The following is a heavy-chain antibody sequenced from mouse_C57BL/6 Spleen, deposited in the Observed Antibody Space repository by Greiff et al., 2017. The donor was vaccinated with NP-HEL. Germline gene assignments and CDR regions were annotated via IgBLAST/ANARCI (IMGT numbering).Heavy chain of an antibody. CDR3: ARGPRGYFDV. CDR1: GYSITSGYY. CDR2: ISYDGSN. Sequence: ESGPGLVKPSQSLSLTCSVPGYSITSGYYWNWIRQFPGNKLEWMGYISYDGSNNYNPSLKNRISLTRDTSKNQFCLKLNSVTTEDTATYYCARGPRGYFDVWGTGTTVTVAS. J-gene: IGHJ1*03. V-gene: IGHV3-6*01.